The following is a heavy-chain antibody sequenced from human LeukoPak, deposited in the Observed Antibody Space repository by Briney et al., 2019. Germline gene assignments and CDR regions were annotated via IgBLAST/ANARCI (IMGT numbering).Heavy chain of an antibody. CDR1: GYTFTSYH. J-gene: IGHJ3*02. Sequence: WASVKVSCKASGYTFTSYHMHWVRQAPGQGLEWMGRIIPILGIANYAQKFQGRVTITADKSTSTAYMELSSLRSEDTAVYYCARGAVAGLKWVFDIWGQGTMVTVSS. D-gene: IGHD6-19*01. CDR3: ARGAVAGLKWVFDI. CDR2: IIPILGIA. V-gene: IGHV1-69*02.